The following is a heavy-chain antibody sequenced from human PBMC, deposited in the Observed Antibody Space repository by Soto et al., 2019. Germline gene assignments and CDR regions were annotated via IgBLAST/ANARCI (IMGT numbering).Heavy chain of an antibody. Sequence: GGSLRLSCAASGFTFSSYAMSWVRQAPGKGLQWVSTISGSGGSTYYADSVKGRFTISRDNSKNTLYLQMNSLRAEDTAAYYCAKLVTIAVAGTVSFFDYWGQGTLVTVSS. D-gene: IGHD6-19*01. V-gene: IGHV3-23*01. CDR2: ISGSGGST. CDR1: GFTFSSYA. CDR3: AKLVTIAVAGTVSFFDY. J-gene: IGHJ4*02.